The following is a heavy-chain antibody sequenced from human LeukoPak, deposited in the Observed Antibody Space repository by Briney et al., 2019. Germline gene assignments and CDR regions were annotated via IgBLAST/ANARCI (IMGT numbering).Heavy chain of an antibody. V-gene: IGHV3-30*18. J-gene: IGHJ4*02. Sequence: GRSLRLSCAASGFTFSSYGMHWVRQAPGKGLEWVAVISYDGSNKYYADSVKGRFTISRDNSKNTLYLQMNILRAEDTAVYYCAKEGVRFDSSAYYPRGILAYWGQGTLVTVSS. D-gene: IGHD3-22*01. CDR3: AKEGVRFDSSAYYPRGILAY. CDR2: ISYDGSNK. CDR1: GFTFSSYG.